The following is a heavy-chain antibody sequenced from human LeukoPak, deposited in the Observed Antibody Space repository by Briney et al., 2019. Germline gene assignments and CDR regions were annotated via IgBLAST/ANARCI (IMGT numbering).Heavy chain of an antibody. CDR2: ISPSGDST. CDR1: GFTFNNYA. Sequence: GGSRRLSCAASGFTFNNYAMNWVRQAPGKGLEWVSHISPSGDSTYYADSVKGRFTISRDSSKNTLSLQMNSLRAEDTAVYYCAKIPKGGYFDYWGQGTLVTVSS. J-gene: IGHJ4*02. D-gene: IGHD2-2*01. V-gene: IGHV3-23*01. CDR3: AKIPKGGYFDY.